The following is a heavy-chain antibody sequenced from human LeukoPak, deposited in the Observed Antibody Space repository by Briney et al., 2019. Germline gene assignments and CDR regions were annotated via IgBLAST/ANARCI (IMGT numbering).Heavy chain of an antibody. CDR3: ARVAGYSYGYYFDY. CDR2: ISAYNGNT. CDR1: GYTFTGYG. J-gene: IGHJ4*02. V-gene: IGHV1-18*01. Sequence: ASVKVSCKASGYTFTGYGISWVRQAPGQGLEWMGWISAYNGNTNYAQKLQGRVTMTTDASTSTAYMELRSLRSDDTAVYYCARVAGYSYGYYFDYWGQGTLVTVSS. D-gene: IGHD5-18*01.